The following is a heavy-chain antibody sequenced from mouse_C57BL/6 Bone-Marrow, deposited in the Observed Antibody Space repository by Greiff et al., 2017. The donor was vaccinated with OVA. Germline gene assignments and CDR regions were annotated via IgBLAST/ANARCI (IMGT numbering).Heavy chain of an antibody. D-gene: IGHD2-3*01. V-gene: IGHV5-4*01. Sequence: EVKLVESGGGLVKPGGSLKLSCAASGFTFSSYAMSWVRQTPEKRLEWVATISDGGSYTYYPDNVKGRFTISRDNAKNNLYLQMSHLKSEDTAMYYCARDRTMMPYYAMDYWGQGTSVTVSS. J-gene: IGHJ4*01. CDR2: ISDGGSYT. CDR1: GFTFSSYA. CDR3: ARDRTMMPYYAMDY.